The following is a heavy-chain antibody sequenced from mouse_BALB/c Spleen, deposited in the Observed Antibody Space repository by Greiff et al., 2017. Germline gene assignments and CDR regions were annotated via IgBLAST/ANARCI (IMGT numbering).Heavy chain of an antibody. CDR3: ARPPYGNDAMDY. CDR2: ISSGGGST. J-gene: IGHJ4*01. V-gene: IGHV5-12-1*01. Sequence: EVKLMESGGGLVKPGGSLKLSCAASGFAFSSYDMSWVRQTPEKRLEWVAYISSGGGSTYYPDTVKGRFTISRDNAKNTLYLQMCSLKSEDTAMYYCARPPYGNDAMDYWGQGTSVTVSS. CDR1: GFAFSSYD. D-gene: IGHD2-10*02.